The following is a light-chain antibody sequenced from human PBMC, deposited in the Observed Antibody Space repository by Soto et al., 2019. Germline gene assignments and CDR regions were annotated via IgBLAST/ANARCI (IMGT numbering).Light chain of an antibody. Sequence: EIVLTQSPATLSLSPGERATLSCRASQSVSSYLAWYQQKAGQAPRLLIYDASNRATGIPARFSDSQSGTDFTLTISSLEPEDFAVYYCQQRSNWPRETVGQGTKLEIK. CDR1: QSVSSY. V-gene: IGKV3-11*01. CDR2: DAS. CDR3: QQRSNWPRET. J-gene: IGKJ2*01.